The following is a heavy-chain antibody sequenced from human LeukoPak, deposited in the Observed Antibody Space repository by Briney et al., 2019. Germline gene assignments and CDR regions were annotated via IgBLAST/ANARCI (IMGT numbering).Heavy chain of an antibody. J-gene: IGHJ4*02. D-gene: IGHD3-22*01. Sequence: GGSLRLSCAASGFTFSSYAMHWVRQAPGKGLEWVSGISWNSGSIGYADSVKGRFTISRDNAKNSLYLQMNSLRAEDTALYYCAKGEGYDSSGYSSVLLDYWGQGTLVTVSS. CDR1: GFTFSSYA. V-gene: IGHV3-9*01. CDR3: AKGEGYDSSGYSSVLLDY. CDR2: ISWNSGSI.